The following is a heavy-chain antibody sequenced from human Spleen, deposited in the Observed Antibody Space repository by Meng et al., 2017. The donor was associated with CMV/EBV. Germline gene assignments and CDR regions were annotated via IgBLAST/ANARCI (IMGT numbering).Heavy chain of an antibody. D-gene: IGHD4-17*01. Sequence: KASGYTFTSYAMHWVRQAPGQRLEWMGWSNADNANTKYSQEFQGRVTVTRDTSASTAYMELRGLRSDDTAMYYCARASDSYGDSSLDYWGQGTLVTVSS. J-gene: IGHJ4*02. CDR2: SNADNANT. CDR3: ARASDSYGDSSLDY. CDR1: GYTFTSYA. V-gene: IGHV1-3*02.